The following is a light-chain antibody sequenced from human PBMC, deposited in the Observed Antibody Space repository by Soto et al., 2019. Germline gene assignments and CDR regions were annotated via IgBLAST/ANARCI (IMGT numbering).Light chain of an antibody. V-gene: IGLV8-61*01. Sequence: QTVVTQEPSLSVSTGRTVTLTCGLSSGSVSTSYYPSWYQQTPGQAPRTLIYNTNTLSSGVPDRFAGSILGNKAALTITGAHADDETDYYCELYMGSGVWVFGGGTKLTV. J-gene: IGLJ3*02. CDR1: SGSVSTSYY. CDR2: NTN. CDR3: ELYMGSGVWV.